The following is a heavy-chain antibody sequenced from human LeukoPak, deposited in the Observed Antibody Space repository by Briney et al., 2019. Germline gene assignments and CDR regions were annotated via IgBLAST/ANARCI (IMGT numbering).Heavy chain of an antibody. CDR2: TYYRSKWYN. Sequence: SQTLSLTCAISGDSVSSNSAAWNWIGQSPSRGLEWLGRTYYRSKWYNDYAVSVKSRITINPDTSKNQFSLQLDSVTSEDTAVYYCARAHEMRGGYDLIDYWGQGTLVTVSS. V-gene: IGHV6-1*01. D-gene: IGHD5-12*01. CDR1: GDSVSSNSAA. CDR3: ARAHEMRGGYDLIDY. J-gene: IGHJ4*02.